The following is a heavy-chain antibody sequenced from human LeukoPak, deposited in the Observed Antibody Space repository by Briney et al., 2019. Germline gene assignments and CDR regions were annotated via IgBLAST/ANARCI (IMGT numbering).Heavy chain of an antibody. V-gene: IGHV1-2*02. CDR2: INPNSGGA. CDR1: GYTFTDYY. D-gene: IGHD6-19*01. Sequence: ASVNVSCWASGYTFTDYYMNWVRQAPAPGLERMGWINPNSGGAKYAQKFQGRVTMTRDTSNSTAHMELSGLKSDDTAVYYCARLVLQNIVVAGLKFDYWGQGTLITVSS. J-gene: IGHJ4*02. CDR3: ARLVLQNIVVAGLKFDY.